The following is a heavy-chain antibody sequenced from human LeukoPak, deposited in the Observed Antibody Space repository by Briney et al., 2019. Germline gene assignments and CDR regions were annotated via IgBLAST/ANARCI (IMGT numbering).Heavy chain of an antibody. CDR3: ARVALKYCSSTSCYYDY. J-gene: IGHJ4*02. D-gene: IGHD2-2*01. CDR2: INHSGST. Sequence: SETLSLTCAVYGGSFSGYYWSWIRQPPGKGLEWIGEINHSGSTNYNPSLKSRVTISVDTSKNQFSLKLSSVTAADTAVYYCARVALKYCSSTSCYYDYWGQGTLVTVSS. V-gene: IGHV4-34*01. CDR1: GGSFSGYY.